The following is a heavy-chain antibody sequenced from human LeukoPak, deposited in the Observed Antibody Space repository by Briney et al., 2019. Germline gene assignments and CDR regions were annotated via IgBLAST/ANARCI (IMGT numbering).Heavy chain of an antibody. CDR3: ARDQVVVVPAAQDYYYYGMDV. Sequence: GGSLRLSCAASGFTFSSYSMNWVRQAPGKGLEWVSSISSSSSYIYYADSVKGRFTISRDNAKNSLYLQMISLRAEDTAVYYCARDQVVVVPAAQDYYYYGMDVWGQGTTVTVSS. D-gene: IGHD2-2*01. J-gene: IGHJ6*02. V-gene: IGHV3-21*01. CDR1: GFTFSSYS. CDR2: ISSSSSYI.